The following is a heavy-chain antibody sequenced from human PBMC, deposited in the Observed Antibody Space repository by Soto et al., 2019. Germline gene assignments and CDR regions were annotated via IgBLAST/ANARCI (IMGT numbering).Heavy chain of an antibody. CDR3: AISYYDILTGYDDAFDI. V-gene: IGHV4-39*01. J-gene: IGHJ3*02. D-gene: IGHD3-9*01. CDR2: IYYSGST. Sequence: SETLSLTCTVSGGSISSSSYYWGWIRQPPGKGLEWIGSIYYSGSTYYNPSLKSRVTISVDTSKNQFSLKLSSVTAADTAVYYCAISYYDILTGYDDAFDIWGQGTMVTVSS. CDR1: GGSISSSSYY.